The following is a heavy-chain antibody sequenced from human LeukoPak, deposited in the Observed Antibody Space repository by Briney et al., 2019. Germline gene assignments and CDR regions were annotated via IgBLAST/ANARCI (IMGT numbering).Heavy chain of an antibody. CDR3: ARDSSGVVRGVHNWFDP. J-gene: IGHJ5*02. CDR1: GYTFTSYY. CDR2: INPSGGST. Sequence: GASVKVSCKASGYTFTSYYMHWVRQAPGQGLEWMGIINPSGGSTSYAQKFQGRVTMTRDTSTSTVYMELSSLRSEDTAVYYCARDSSGVVRGVHNWFDPWGRGTLVTVSS. D-gene: IGHD3-10*01. V-gene: IGHV1-46*01.